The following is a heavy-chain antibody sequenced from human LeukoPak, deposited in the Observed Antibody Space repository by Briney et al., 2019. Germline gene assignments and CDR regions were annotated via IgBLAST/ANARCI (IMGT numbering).Heavy chain of an antibody. CDR3: ATDLVETTDY. CDR1: GYFLSDLA. V-gene: IGHV1-24*01. Sequence: ASVKVSCKISGYFLSDLAIHWVRQAPGKGLEWIGGFDIDDGETIYAQKFRDRVNIIDDIATDTAYMELRSLTSEDTAVYFCATDLVETTDYWGQGTLVTVSS. D-gene: IGHD1-7*01. J-gene: IGHJ4*02. CDR2: FDIDDGET.